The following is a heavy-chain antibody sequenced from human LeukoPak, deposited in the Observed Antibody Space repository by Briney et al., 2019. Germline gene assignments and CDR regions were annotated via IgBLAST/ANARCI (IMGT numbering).Heavy chain of an antibody. CDR1: GGSISSGGYS. V-gene: IGHV4-30-2*01. Sequence: SSETLSLTCAVSGGSISSGGYSWSWIRQPPGKGLEWIGYIYHSGSTYYNPSLKSRVTISVDRSKNQFSLKLSSVTAADTAVYYCARSEFSKQQLVRHFDYWGQGTLVTVSS. CDR2: IYHSGST. J-gene: IGHJ4*02. CDR3: ARSEFSKQQLVRHFDY. D-gene: IGHD6-13*01.